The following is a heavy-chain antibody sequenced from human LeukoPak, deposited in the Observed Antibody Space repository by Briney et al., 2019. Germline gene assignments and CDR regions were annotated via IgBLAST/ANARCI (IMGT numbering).Heavy chain of an antibody. CDR2: INPNSGGT. J-gene: IGHJ4*02. Sequence: ASVKVSCKASGYTFTGYYMHWVRQAPGQGLEWMGWINPNSGGTNYAQKFQDRITMTRDTSISTAYMELSRLRSDDTAVYYCARGESLGFLEWLLSPKFDYWGQGTLVTVSS. CDR3: ARGESLGFLEWLLSPKFDY. V-gene: IGHV1-2*02. CDR1: GYTFTGYY. D-gene: IGHD3-3*01.